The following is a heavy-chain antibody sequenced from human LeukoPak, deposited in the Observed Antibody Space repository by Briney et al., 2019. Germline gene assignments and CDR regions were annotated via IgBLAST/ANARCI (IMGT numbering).Heavy chain of an antibody. CDR3: ARGLITYYYDSSGYSD. D-gene: IGHD3-22*01. V-gene: IGHV4-34*01. CDR1: XGSFXXXY. Sequence: XSXTXXXXXGSFXXXYWSWIRQXPGKGLEWIGEINHSGSTNYNPSLKSRVTISVDTSKNQFSLKLSSVAAADTAVYYCARGLITYYYDSSGYSDWGQGTMVTVSS. J-gene: IGHJ3*01. CDR2: INHSGST.